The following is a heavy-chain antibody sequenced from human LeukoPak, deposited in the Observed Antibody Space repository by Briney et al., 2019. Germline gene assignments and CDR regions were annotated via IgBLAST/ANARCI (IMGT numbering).Heavy chain of an antibody. D-gene: IGHD3-16*01. CDR1: GVTLSDHH. CDR3: TRDGGEGDNSAFDI. Sequence: GGSLRLSCAASGVTLSDHHMDWVRQAPGKGLEWVGRTRDKARRYMTEYAASVKGRFTISRDDSQNSLYLQVNSLETEDTAVYYCTRDGGEGDNSAFDIWGQGTVVTVSS. V-gene: IGHV3-72*01. J-gene: IGHJ3*02. CDR2: TRDKARRYMT.